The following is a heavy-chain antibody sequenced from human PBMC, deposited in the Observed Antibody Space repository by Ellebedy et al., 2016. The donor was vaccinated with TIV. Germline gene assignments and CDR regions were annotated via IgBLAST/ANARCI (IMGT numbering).Heavy chain of an antibody. CDR3: ARDPGELLPGLADY. CDR2: IKSDGSST. CDR1: GFTFSNYW. V-gene: IGHV3-74*01. D-gene: IGHD1-26*01. J-gene: IGHJ4*02. Sequence: GGSLRLSXAASGFTFSNYWMLWVRQAPGKGLVWVSRIKSDGSSTTYADSVKGRFTISRDNAKNTLYLQMNSLRAEDTAVYYCARDPGELLPGLADYWGQGTLVTVSS.